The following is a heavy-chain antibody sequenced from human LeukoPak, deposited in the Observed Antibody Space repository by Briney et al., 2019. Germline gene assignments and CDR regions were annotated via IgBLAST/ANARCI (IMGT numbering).Heavy chain of an antibody. V-gene: IGHV4-39*07. Sequence: SETLSLTCTVPGGSISSSSYYWGWIRQPPGKGLEWIGSIYYSGSTYYNPSLKSRVTISVDTSKNQFSLKLSSVTAADTAVYYCARELVGATGVFDYWGQGTLVTVSS. J-gene: IGHJ4*02. CDR3: ARELVGATGVFDY. D-gene: IGHD1-26*01. CDR1: GGSISSSSYY. CDR2: IYYSGST.